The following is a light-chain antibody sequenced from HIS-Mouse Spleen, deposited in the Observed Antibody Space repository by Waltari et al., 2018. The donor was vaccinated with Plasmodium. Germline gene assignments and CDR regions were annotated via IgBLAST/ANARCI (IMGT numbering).Light chain of an antibody. J-gene: IGKJ3*01. Sequence: EIVMTQSPATLSVSPGERATLSCRASQSVSSNLAWYQQKPSQAPRLRIYGASTRATGIPARFSGSGSGTEFTLTISSLQSEDFAVYYCQQYNNWSFTFGPGTKVDIK. CDR2: GAS. V-gene: IGKV3-15*01. CDR3: QQYNNWSFT. CDR1: QSVSSN.